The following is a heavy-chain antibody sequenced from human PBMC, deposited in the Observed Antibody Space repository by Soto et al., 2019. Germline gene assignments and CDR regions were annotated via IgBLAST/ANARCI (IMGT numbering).Heavy chain of an antibody. J-gene: IGHJ4*02. CDR1: GYTFTGYY. Sequence: EASVKVSCKASGYTFTGYYMHWVRQAPGQGLEWMGWINPNSGGTNYAQKFQGRVTMTRDTSISTAYMKLSRLRSDDTAVYYCARTGSGWDGGYYFDYWGQGTLVTVSS. V-gene: IGHV1-2*02. CDR2: INPNSGGT. D-gene: IGHD6-19*01. CDR3: ARTGSGWDGGYYFDY.